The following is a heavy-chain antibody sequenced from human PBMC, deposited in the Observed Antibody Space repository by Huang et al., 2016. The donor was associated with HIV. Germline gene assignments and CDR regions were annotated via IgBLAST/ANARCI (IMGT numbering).Heavy chain of an antibody. J-gene: IGHJ6*02. CDR3: ATKTAAMDI. D-gene: IGHD1-7*01. V-gene: IGHV3-7*01. CDR2: IKQDESEK. CDR1: FTFGAYW. Sequence: FTFGAYWMSWVRQSPGKGLEWVANIKQDESEKYYVESVKGRFNISRENAKKVLFLEMNNVRVEDTATYYCATKTAAMDIWGQGATVTVS.